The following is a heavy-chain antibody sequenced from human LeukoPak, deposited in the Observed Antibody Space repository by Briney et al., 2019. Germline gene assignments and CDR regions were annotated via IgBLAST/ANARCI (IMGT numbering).Heavy chain of an antibody. V-gene: IGHV3-48*01. Sequence: GGSLRLSCAASGFTFSSYSMNWVRQTPGEGLEWVSYISSSSSTVYYADSVKGRFTISRDNAKNSLYLQMNSLRAEDTPVYYCARDVRHHVWGKGTTVTVSS. CDR1: GFTFSSYS. CDR3: ARDVRHHV. J-gene: IGHJ6*04. CDR2: ISSSSSTV.